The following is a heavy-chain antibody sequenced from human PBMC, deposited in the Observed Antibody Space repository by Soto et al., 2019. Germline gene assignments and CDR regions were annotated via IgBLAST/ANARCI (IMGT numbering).Heavy chain of an antibody. CDR2: INAGNGNT. D-gene: IGHD6-6*01. Sequence: TFTSYAMHWVRQAPGQRLEWMGWINAGNGNTKYSQKFQGRVTITRDTSARTAYMELSSLRSEDTAVYYCASYSSSSGPNWYFDLWGRGTLVTVSS. CDR1: TFTSYA. CDR3: ASYSSSSGPNWYFDL. J-gene: IGHJ2*01. V-gene: IGHV1-3*01.